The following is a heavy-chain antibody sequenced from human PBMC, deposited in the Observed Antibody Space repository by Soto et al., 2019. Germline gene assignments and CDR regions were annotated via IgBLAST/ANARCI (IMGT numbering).Heavy chain of an antibody. Sequence: GETLKISCAASGFSFSGYTMNWVRQAQGKGLEWISGINGGGGTTYYADSVKGRFTISRDDSKNILYLQMNSPRAEDTAIYYCAKDRHPDGIWTFDYWGRGTLVTVSS. CDR3: AKDRHPDGIWTFDY. CDR1: GFSFSGYT. D-gene: IGHD3-9*01. CDR2: INGGGGTT. J-gene: IGHJ4*02. V-gene: IGHV3-23*01.